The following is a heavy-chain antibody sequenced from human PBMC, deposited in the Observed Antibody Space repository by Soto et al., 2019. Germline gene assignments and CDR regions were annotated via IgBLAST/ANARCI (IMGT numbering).Heavy chain of an antibody. V-gene: IGHV1-2*02. Sequence: ASVKVCCKXSGYTFTGYYMHWVRQAPGQGIEWMGWINPNSGGTNYAQKFQGRVTMTRDTSISTAYMELSRLRSDDTAVYYCARGLISSVSVQRTSPEYNPNWFDPWGQGTLVTVSS. D-gene: IGHD1-1*01. CDR3: ARGLISSVSVQRTSPEYNPNWFDP. J-gene: IGHJ5*02. CDR1: GYTFTGYY. CDR2: INPNSGGT.